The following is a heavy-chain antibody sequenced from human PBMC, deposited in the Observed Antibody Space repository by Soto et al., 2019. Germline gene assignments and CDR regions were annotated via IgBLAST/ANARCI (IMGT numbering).Heavy chain of an antibody. Sequence: QVQLVQSGAELKKPGSSVNVSCAASGGTFKTYTINWVRQAPGQGLEWIGQIIPMYDSANYAQRFQGRVTISADKSTNRAYMELSGLRSEDTALYYCATWMTYSGSYCFDYWGQGTLVSVSS. J-gene: IGHJ4*02. CDR3: ATWMTYSGSYCFDY. CDR2: IIPMYDSA. V-gene: IGHV1-69*06. D-gene: IGHD1-26*01. CDR1: GGTFKTYT.